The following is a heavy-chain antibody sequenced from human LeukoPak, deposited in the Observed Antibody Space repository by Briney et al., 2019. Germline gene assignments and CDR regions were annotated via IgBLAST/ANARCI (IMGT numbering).Heavy chain of an antibody. CDR1: GYTFTSYD. CDR2: MNPNSGNT. V-gene: IGHV1-8*01. CDR3: VTIFGVVIIGHY. Sequence: ASVKVSCKASGYTFTSYDMNWVRQATGQGLEWMGWMNPNSGNTGYAQKFQGRVTMTRNTSISTAYMELSSLRSEDTAVYYCVTIFGVVIIGHYWGQGTLVTVSS. J-gene: IGHJ4*02. D-gene: IGHD3-3*01.